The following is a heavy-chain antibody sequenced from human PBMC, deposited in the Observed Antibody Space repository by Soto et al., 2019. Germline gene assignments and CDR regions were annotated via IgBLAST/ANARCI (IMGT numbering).Heavy chain of an antibody. Sequence: EVQLLESGGGLVQPGGSLRLSCAASGFTFSNFAMSWFRQAQGRGLEWVSGFSNSGGSTFYADSVKGRFTISRDNSKNTLYLQMTSLRAEDTAVYYCASSPKNQLLSGDFWGQGTLVTVSP. V-gene: IGHV3-23*01. D-gene: IGHD2-2*01. J-gene: IGHJ4*02. CDR3: ASSPKNQLLSGDF. CDR2: FSNSGGST. CDR1: GFTFSNFA.